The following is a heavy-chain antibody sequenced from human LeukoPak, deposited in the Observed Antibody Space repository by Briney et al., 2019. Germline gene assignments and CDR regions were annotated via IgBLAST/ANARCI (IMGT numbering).Heavy chain of an antibody. V-gene: IGHV3-30*03. J-gene: IGHJ4*02. CDR2: TSYDGSDK. Sequence: GRSLGLSCVASGFTFSGFAMHWVRQPPGKGLEWLAVTSYDGSDKYYADSVRGRFAISRDNAKNSLYLQMNSLRAEDTAVYYCASAPYYYGSGSYQGENYFDYWGQGTLVTVSS. CDR1: GFTFSGFA. CDR3: ASAPYYYGSGSYQGENYFDY. D-gene: IGHD3-10*01.